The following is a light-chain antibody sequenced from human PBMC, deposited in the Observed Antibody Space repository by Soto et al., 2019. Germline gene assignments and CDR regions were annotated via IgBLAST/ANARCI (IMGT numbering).Light chain of an antibody. Sequence: EFVLTQSPGTLSLSPGERATLSCRASQSVSSGYLAWYQQKPGQAPRLLIYGASSRATGIPDRSSGSGSGTDFTLTISRLETEDFAVYYCQQYGSSPFTFGPGTKVDIK. CDR3: QQYGSSPFT. CDR2: GAS. CDR1: QSVSSGY. J-gene: IGKJ3*01. V-gene: IGKV3-20*01.